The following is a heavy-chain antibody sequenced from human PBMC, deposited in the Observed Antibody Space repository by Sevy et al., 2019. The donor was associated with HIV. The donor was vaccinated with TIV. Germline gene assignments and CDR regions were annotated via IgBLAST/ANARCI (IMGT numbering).Heavy chain of an antibody. CDR3: ARSKGVIAAAGERYFDL. Sequence: SETLSLTCAVYCGSFSGYYWSWIRQPPGKGLEWIGEINHSGSTNYNPSLKSRVTISVDTSKNQFSLKLSSVTAADTAVYYCARSKGVIAAAGERYFDLWGRGTLVTVSS. CDR2: INHSGST. CDR1: CGSFSGYY. V-gene: IGHV4-34*01. D-gene: IGHD6-13*01. J-gene: IGHJ2*01.